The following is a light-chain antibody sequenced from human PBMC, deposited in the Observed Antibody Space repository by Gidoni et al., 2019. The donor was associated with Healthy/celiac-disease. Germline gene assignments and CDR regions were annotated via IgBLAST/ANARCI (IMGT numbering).Light chain of an antibody. V-gene: IGKV3-15*01. Sequence: EIVMTHSPATLSVSPAARATLPCRATKSVSSNLAWYQQKPGQAPRLLIYGASTRATGIPARFSGSGSGTEFTLTISSLQSEDFAVYYCQQYNNWPYSFGQXTKLEIK. CDR3: QQYNNWPYS. J-gene: IGKJ2*03. CDR1: KSVSSN. CDR2: GAS.